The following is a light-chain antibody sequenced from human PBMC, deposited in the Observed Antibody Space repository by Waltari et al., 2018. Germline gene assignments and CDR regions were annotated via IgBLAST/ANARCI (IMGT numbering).Light chain of an antibody. CDR2: GNSDGSH. V-gene: IGLV4-69*01. Sequence: QKPEKGLRYLMKGNSDGSHSKGDEIPDRFSGSSSGAERYLTISTVQSEDDADYYCQTGGHGTWVFGGGTKLTVL. J-gene: IGLJ3*02. CDR3: QTGGHGTWV.